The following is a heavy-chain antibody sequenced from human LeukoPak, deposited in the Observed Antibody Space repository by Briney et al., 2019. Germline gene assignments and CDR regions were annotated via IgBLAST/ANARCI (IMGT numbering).Heavy chain of an antibody. Sequence: GGSLRLSCAASGFTFSSYAMHWVRQAPGKGLEWVAVISYDGSNKYYADSVKGRFTISRDNSKNTLYLQMNSLRAEDTAVYYCARAPVTTGEYYFDFWGQGTLVTVSS. CDR3: ARAPVTTGEYYFDF. J-gene: IGHJ4*02. CDR1: GFTFSSYA. D-gene: IGHD4-11*01. V-gene: IGHV3-30*04. CDR2: ISYDGSNK.